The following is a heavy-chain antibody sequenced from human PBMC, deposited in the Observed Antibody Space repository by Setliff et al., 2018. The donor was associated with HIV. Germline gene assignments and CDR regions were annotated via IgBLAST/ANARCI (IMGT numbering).Heavy chain of an antibody. D-gene: IGHD3-16*02. Sequence: GGSLRLSCAASGFTFNYHAMAWVRQAPGKGLEWVSVISIGGVNLYYADSVKGRFSVSRDDSKNTLYLQMNSLRAEDTAVYYCANYFRGSARYYFEYWGQGTPVTVSS. CDR3: ANYFRGSARYYFEY. CDR1: GFTFNYHA. CDR2: ISIGGVNL. V-gene: IGHV3-23*03. J-gene: IGHJ4*02.